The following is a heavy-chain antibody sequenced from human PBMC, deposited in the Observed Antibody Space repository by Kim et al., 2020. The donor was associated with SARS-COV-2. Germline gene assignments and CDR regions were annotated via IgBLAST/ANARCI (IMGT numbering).Heavy chain of an antibody. D-gene: IGHD5-12*01. CDR2: IGGGGIDT. CDR3: AKGSGRDYPMSRVFQY. CDR1: GFTFSSYA. V-gene: IGHV3-23*01. Sequence: GGSLRLSCIDSGFTFSSYAMTWVRQAPGKGLEWVSTIGGGGIDTYYAGSVKGRFTISRDNSKNTLYLQMNSLRAEDTAVYRCAKGSGRDYPMSRVFQYWGQGILVTVSS. J-gene: IGHJ1*01.